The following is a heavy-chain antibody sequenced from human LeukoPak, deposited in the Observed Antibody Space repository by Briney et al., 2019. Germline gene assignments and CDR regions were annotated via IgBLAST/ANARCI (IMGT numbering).Heavy chain of an antibody. CDR3: VREPHYLDY. CDR1: GFILSNYW. Sequence: GESLRLSCAASGFILSNYWMSWVRQAPGKGLEWVANIKQDGSEKYYVDSVKGRFTISRDNAKNSLYLQMNSLRAEDTAVYYCVREPHYLDYWGQGTLVIVSP. CDR2: IKQDGSEK. J-gene: IGHJ4*02. V-gene: IGHV3-7*01.